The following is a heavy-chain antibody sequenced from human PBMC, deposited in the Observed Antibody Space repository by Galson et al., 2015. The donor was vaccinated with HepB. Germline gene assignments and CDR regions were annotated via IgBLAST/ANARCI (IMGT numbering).Heavy chain of an antibody. CDR2: ISRNSIYI. CDR1: GFTFSSYT. V-gene: IGHV3-21*01. Sequence: SLRLSCAASGFTFSSYTMNWVRQAPGKGLEWVSSISRNSIYIYNTDSVKGRFTIYRDNAKNSLYLQINSLRAEDTAAYYCARVGDAYYFGSGSYELDYWGQGTLVTVSS. D-gene: IGHD3-10*01. CDR3: ARVGDAYYFGSGSYELDY. J-gene: IGHJ4*02.